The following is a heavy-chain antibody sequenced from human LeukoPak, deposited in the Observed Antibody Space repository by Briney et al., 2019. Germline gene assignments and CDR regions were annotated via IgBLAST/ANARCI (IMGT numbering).Heavy chain of an antibody. CDR2: IRHDGNDK. V-gene: IGHV3-30*02. CDR3: AKSLTIYDSSGYGAY. D-gene: IGHD3-22*01. J-gene: IGHJ4*02. Sequence: GGSLRLSCVASGFTFTSYGMHWVRQAPGKGLEWVALIRHDGNDKYYAETVKGRFTISRDNSNNTVYLQMNTLRAEDTAMYYCAKSLTIYDSSGYGAYWGQGTLVTVSS. CDR1: GFTFTSYG.